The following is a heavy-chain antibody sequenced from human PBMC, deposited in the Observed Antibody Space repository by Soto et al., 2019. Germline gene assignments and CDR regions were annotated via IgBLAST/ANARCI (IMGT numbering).Heavy chain of an antibody. CDR2: IYHTGST. V-gene: IGHV4-4*02. Sequence: SETLSLTCAVSGGSISSSNWWSWVRQPPGKGLEWIGEIYHTGSTNYNPSLKSRVTISVDKSKNQFSLKLSSVIAADTAVYYCARAAALFYYGCSGGSGYSRGSFDTWGQGIMVTVSS. CDR3: ARAAALFYYGCSGGSGYSRGSFDT. D-gene: IGHD2-15*01. J-gene: IGHJ3*02. CDR1: GGSISSSNW.